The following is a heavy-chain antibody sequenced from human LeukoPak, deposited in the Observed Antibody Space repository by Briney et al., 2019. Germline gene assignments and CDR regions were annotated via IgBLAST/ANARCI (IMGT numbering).Heavy chain of an antibody. V-gene: IGHV3-43*01. CDR2: ISWDGTTT. J-gene: IGHJ4*02. D-gene: IGHD2-15*01. CDR3: AKDISGIVATATXFDY. CDR1: GFIFDDYS. Sequence: GGSLRLSCAASGFIFDDYSLNWVRQAPGKGLEWVGLISWDGTTTIYADSVKGRFTITRDNSKNSLYLQMTSLRSEDTALYYCAKDISGIVATATXFDYWGQGTQVTVSS.